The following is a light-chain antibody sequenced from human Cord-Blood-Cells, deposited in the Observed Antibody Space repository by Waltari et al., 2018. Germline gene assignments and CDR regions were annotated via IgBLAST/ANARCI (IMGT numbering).Light chain of an antibody. V-gene: IGKV3-20*01. J-gene: IGKJ2*03. CDR1: KSVSSSY. CDR2: GAS. Sequence: EIVLTQSPGTLSLSPGERATLSCRARKSVSSSYLAWYQQKPGQAPSPLIYGASSRATGIPDRFSGSGSGTDFTLTISRLEPEDFAVYYCQQYGSSPDSFGQGTKLEI. CDR3: QQYGSSPDS.